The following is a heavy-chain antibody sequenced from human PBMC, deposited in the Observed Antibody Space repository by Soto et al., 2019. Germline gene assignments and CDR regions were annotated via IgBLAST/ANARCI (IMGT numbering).Heavy chain of an antibody. J-gene: IGHJ6*02. V-gene: IGHV1-46*01. CDR3: ARAPCIHLEWLFCRGFSGYYGMVV. CDR2: INPSGGST. CDR1: GYTFTSYY. D-gene: IGHD3-3*01. Sequence: ASVKVSCKASGYTFTSYYMHWVRQAPGQGLEWMGIINPSGGSTSYAQKFQGRVTMTRDTSTSTVYMELSSLRSEDTAVYYCARAPCIHLEWLFCRGFSGYYGMVVWG.